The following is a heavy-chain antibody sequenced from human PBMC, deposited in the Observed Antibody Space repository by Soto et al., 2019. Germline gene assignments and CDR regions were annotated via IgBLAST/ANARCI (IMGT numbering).Heavy chain of an antibody. CDR3: ARAWEWAGSYYFDY. CDR2: IYYSGST. J-gene: IGHJ4*02. D-gene: IGHD1-26*01. Sequence: SETLSLTCTVSGGSISSYYCSWIRQPPGKGLEWIGYIYYSGSTNYNPSLKSRVTISVDTSKNQFSLKLSSVTAADTAVYYCARAWEWAGSYYFDYWGQGTLVTVSS. CDR1: GGSISSYY. V-gene: IGHV4-59*01.